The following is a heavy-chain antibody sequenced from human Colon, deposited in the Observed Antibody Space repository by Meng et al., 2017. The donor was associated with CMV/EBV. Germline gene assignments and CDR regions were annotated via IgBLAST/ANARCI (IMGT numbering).Heavy chain of an antibody. CDR3: AKKSSAWYEDI. D-gene: IGHD6-19*01. CDR1: EFTFTSYA. Sequence: LSCESAEFTFTSYAMGWVRQAAGKGVEWVSGISGSGVNTYYAGSVKGRCTISRDNSKNTLYLKMSSLRAEDTAVYYCAKKSSAWYEDIWGHGTLVTVSS. J-gene: IGHJ4*01. V-gene: IGHV3-23*01. CDR2: ISGSGVNT.